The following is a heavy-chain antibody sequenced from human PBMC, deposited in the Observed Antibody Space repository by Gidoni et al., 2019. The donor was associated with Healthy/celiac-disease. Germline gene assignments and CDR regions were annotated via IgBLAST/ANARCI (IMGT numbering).Heavy chain of an antibody. CDR2: IIPSLGIA. J-gene: IGHJ6*02. CDR3: ARDREGVVPAASYYYGMDV. V-gene: IGHV1-69*04. Sequence: QVQLVQSGAEVKKPGSSVKVSCTASGGTFSSCAISWVRQAPGQGLEWMGRIIPSLGIANYAQKFQGRVTFTADKSTSTAYMELSSMRSEDTAVYSCARDREGVVPAASYYYGMDVWGQGTTVTVSS. CDR1: GGTFSSCA. D-gene: IGHD2-2*01.